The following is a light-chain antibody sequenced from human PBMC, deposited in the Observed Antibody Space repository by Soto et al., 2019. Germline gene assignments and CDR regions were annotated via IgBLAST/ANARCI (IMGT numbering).Light chain of an antibody. CDR2: DAS. CDR3: QQRSNWPRT. J-gene: IGKJ1*01. Sequence: EIVLTQSPATLSLSPGERATLSCRASQSVSSYLAWYQQKPGQALRLLIYDASNRATGIPARFSGSGSGTDFTLTISSLEPADFAVYYCQQRSNWPRTFGQGTKVEIK. CDR1: QSVSSY. V-gene: IGKV3-11*01.